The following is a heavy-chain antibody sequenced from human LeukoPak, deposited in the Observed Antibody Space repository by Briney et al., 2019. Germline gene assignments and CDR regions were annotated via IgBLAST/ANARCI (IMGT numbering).Heavy chain of an antibody. CDR2: INTDSGDT. V-gene: IGHV1-3*04. CDR3: ARRQIGYFDY. CDR1: GYTFTTYA. J-gene: IGHJ4*02. Sequence: ASVTVSCKASGYTFTTYALHWVRQAPGQGLEWMGWINTDSGDTKYSQKFQGRVTITRDTSASTAYMELSSLKSEDMAVYYCARRQIGYFDYWGQGTLVTVSS.